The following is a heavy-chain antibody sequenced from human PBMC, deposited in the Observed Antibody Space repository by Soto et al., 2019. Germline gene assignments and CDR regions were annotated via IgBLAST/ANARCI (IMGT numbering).Heavy chain of an antibody. CDR3: AKGRGGSGSLTPRVEF. D-gene: IGHD3-10*01. V-gene: IGHV3-23*01. CDR1: GFTFNNYA. CDR2: ISGGGDTT. Sequence: EVKLLESGGGLVQPGGSLRLSCAASGFTFNNYAMTWVRQAPGKGLEWVSAISGGGDTTSYADSVKGRFTVSRDGSKNTLYLQMSSLRAEDTALYYCAKGRGGSGSLTPRVEFWGQGTLVTVSS. J-gene: IGHJ4*02.